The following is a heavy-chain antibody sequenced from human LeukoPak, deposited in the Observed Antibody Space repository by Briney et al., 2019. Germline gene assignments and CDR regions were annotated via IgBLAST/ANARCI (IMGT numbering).Heavy chain of an antibody. CDR3: ARSLAAAADYYYYGMDV. CDR1: GYTFTSYY. V-gene: IGHV1-46*01. J-gene: IGHJ6*02. Sequence: ASVKVSCKASGYTFTSYYMHWVRQAPGQGLEWMGKINPSGGSTSYAQKFQGRVTMTGDTSTSTVYMELSSLRSEDTAVYYCARSLAAAADYYYYGMDVWGQGTTVTVSS. CDR2: INPSGGST. D-gene: IGHD6-13*01.